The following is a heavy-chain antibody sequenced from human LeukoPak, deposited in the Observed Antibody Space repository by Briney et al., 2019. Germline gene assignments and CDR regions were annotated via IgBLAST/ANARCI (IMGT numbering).Heavy chain of an antibody. V-gene: IGHV1-2*04. D-gene: IGHD3-10*01. J-gene: IGHJ3*02. CDR3: ARGLGELLWFGDLRAGYAFDI. CDR1: GYTFTGYY. CDR2: INPNSGGT. Sequence: GASVKVSCKASGYTFTGYYMHWVRQAPGQGLAWMGWINPNSGGTNYAQKFQGWVTMTRDTSISTAYMELSRLRSDDTAVYYCARGLGELLWFGDLRAGYAFDIWGQGTMVTVSS.